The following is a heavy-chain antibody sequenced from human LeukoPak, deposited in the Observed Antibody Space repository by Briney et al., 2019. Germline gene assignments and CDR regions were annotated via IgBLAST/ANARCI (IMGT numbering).Heavy chain of an antibody. CDR3: AKASKNVDTAMVLNYFDY. J-gene: IGHJ4*02. CDR2: ISWNSGSI. Sequence: GGSLRLSCAASGFTFDDYAMHWVRQAPGKGLEWVSGISWNSGSIGYADSVKGRFTISRDNAKNSLYLQMNSLRAEDTALYYCAKASKNVDTAMVLNYFDYWGQGTLVTVSS. CDR1: GFTFDDYA. V-gene: IGHV3-9*01. D-gene: IGHD5-18*01.